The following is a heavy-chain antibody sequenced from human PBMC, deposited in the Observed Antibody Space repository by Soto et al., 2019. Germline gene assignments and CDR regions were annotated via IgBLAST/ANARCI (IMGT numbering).Heavy chain of an antibody. V-gene: IGHV2-5*01. CDR3: AHRGYGNYPRDNWFDP. J-gene: IGHJ5*02. CDR1: GFSLSSGGAG. D-gene: IGHD4-17*01. Sequence: QITLKESGPTLVKPTQTLTLTCSFSGFSLSSGGAGVGWIRQPPGKGLEWLALIYWNDEKRYSPSLKSRLTITKDTSKNQLVLLMTDMDPVDTATYYCAHRGYGNYPRDNWFDPWGQGTLVTVSS. CDR2: IYWNDEK.